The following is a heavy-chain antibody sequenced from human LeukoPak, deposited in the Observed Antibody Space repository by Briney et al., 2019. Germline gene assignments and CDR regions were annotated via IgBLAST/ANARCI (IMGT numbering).Heavy chain of an antibody. V-gene: IGHV1-46*01. Sequence: ASVKVSCKASGYSFTNYDINWVRQAPGQGLEWMGIINPSGGSTSYAQKFQGRVTMTRDMSTSTVYMELSSLRSEDTAVYYCARGRYYDFWSGYWDYYYYYMDVWGKGTTVTVSS. J-gene: IGHJ6*03. CDR2: INPSGGST. D-gene: IGHD3-3*01. CDR3: ARGRYYDFWSGYWDYYYYYMDV. CDR1: GYSFTNYD.